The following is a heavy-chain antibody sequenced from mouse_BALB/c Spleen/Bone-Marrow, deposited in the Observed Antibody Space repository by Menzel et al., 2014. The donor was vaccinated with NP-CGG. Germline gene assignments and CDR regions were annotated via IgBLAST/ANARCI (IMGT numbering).Heavy chain of an antibody. D-gene: IGHD2-4*01. CDR3: ARIYYDSHWYFDV. CDR2: ISYSGST. V-gene: IGHV3-8*02. CDR1: GDSITSGY. J-gene: IGHJ1*01. Sequence: EVKLMESGPSLVKPSQTLSLTCSVTGDSITSGYWNWIRKFPGNKLECMGYISYSGSTYYNPSLKSRISITRDTSKNQYYLQLNSVTTEDTATYYCARIYYDSHWYFDVWGAGTTVTVSS.